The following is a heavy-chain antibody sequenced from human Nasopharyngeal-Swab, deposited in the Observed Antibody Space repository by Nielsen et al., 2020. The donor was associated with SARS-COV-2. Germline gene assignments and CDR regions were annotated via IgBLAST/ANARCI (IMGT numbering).Heavy chain of an antibody. CDR2: ISYDGSNK. J-gene: IGHJ6*03. Sequence: WIRQPPGKGLEWVAVISYDGSNKYYADSVKGRFTISRDNSENTLYLQMNSLRAEDTAVYYCARAEGYSYGPLIYYYYMDVWGKGTTVTVSS. V-gene: IGHV3-30-3*01. CDR3: ARAEGYSYGPLIYYYYMDV. D-gene: IGHD5-18*01.